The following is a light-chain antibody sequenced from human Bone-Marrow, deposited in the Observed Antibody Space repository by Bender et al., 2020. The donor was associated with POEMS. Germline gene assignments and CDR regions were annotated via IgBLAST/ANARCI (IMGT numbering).Light chain of an antibody. CDR3: ASYTSSSAVV. CDR2: AVN. Sequence: QSALTQPASVSGSPGQSITISCIGSGYDIGTFDVVSWYRQDPGKAPKLIIYAVNKRPSGVSNRFSASKSGNTASLTISGLQTEDEADYYCASYTSSSAVVFGGGTKLTVL. CDR1: GYDIGTFDV. J-gene: IGLJ2*01. V-gene: IGLV2-14*02.